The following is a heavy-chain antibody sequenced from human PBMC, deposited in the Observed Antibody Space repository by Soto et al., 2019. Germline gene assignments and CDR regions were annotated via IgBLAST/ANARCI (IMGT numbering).Heavy chain of an antibody. CDR2: ISGSGGST. V-gene: IGHV3-23*01. CDR1: GFTFSSYA. CDR3: AKGGLYSSSWYIFDY. J-gene: IGHJ4*02. D-gene: IGHD6-13*01. Sequence: GGSLRLSCAASGFTFSSYAMSWVRQAPGKGLEWVSAISGSGGSTYYADSVKGRFTISRDNSKNTLYLQMNSLRAEDTAVYYCAKGGLYSSSWYIFDYWGQGTLVTVSS.